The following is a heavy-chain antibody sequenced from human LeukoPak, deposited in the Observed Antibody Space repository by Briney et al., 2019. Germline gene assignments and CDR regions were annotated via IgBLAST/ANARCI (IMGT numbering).Heavy chain of an antibody. J-gene: IGHJ4*02. CDR3: AKALRSRASIAVAGG. Sequence: GGSLRLSCAASGFTFSSYGMHWVRQAPGKGLEWLAVLSYDGSNKYYADSVKGRFTISRDNSKNTLYLQMNSLRAEDTAVYYCAKALRSRASIAVAGGWGQGTLVTVSS. CDR1: GFTFSSYG. CDR2: LSYDGSNK. D-gene: IGHD6-19*01. V-gene: IGHV3-30*18.